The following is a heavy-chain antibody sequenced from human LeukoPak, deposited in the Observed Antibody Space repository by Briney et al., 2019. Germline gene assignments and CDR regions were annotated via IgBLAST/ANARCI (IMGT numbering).Heavy chain of an antibody. Sequence: SQTLSLTCTVSGGSISSGIYYWSWIRQPAGKGLEWIGRIHTSGSTNYNPSLKSRVTISVDTSKNQFSLKLSSVTAADTAVYYCARDLDGGHFDYWGQGTLVTVSS. D-gene: IGHD4-23*01. CDR3: ARDLDGGHFDY. J-gene: IGHJ4*02. CDR1: GGSISSGIYY. CDR2: IHTSGST. V-gene: IGHV4-61*02.